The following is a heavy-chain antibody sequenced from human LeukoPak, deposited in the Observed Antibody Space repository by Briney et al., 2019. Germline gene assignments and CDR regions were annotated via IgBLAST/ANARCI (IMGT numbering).Heavy chain of an antibody. CDR1: GFTFSSYW. V-gene: IGHV3-7*04. J-gene: IGHJ4*02. D-gene: IGHD2-21*01. CDR3: GRGSGAPDC. CDR2: IKKDGSAK. Sequence: GGSLRLSCTASGFTFSSYWMNWVRQAPGKGLGWVAGIKKDGSAKFYVDSVKGRFTISRDNTKNSLYLQMNSLGVEDTAVYYCGRGSGAPDCWGQGTLVTVSS.